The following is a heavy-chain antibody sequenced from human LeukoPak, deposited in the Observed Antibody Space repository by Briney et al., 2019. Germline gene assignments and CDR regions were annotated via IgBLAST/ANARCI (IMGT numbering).Heavy chain of an antibody. J-gene: IGHJ4*02. CDR1: GGSFSSYY. CDR2: IYYSGST. D-gene: IGHD5-18*01. CDR3: ARQASGIDYTAMGTFDY. V-gene: IGHV4-59*08. Sequence: SETLSLTCAVYGGSFSSYYWSWIRQPPGKGLEWIGYIYYSGSTNYNPSLKSRVTISVDTSKNQFSLKLSSVTAADTAVYYCARQASGIDYTAMGTFDYWGQGTLVTVSS.